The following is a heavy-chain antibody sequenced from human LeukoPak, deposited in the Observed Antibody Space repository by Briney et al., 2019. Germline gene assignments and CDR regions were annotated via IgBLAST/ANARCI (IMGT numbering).Heavy chain of an antibody. CDR3: ARDKELVVVGATLDY. D-gene: IGHD1-26*01. CDR1: GFTFSSYA. CDR2: ISYDGSNK. Sequence: PGGSLRLSCAASGFTFSSYAMHWVRQAPGKGLEWVAVISYDGSNKYYADSVKGRFTISRDNSKNTLYLQMNSLRAEDTAVYYCARDKELVVVGATLDYWGQGTLVTVSS. V-gene: IGHV3-30*04. J-gene: IGHJ4*02.